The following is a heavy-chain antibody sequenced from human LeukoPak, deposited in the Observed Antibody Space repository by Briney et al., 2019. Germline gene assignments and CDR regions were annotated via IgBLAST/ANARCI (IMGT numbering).Heavy chain of an antibody. Sequence: GGSLRLSCVASGFTLSNYWMSWVRQAPGKGLEWVANIKEDGSEKYYVGSVKGRFTISRDNAKNSLYLHMDSLTAEDTAIHYCARDWVAGVPFDAFDIWSQGTMVSVSS. J-gene: IGHJ3*02. CDR2: IKEDGSEK. V-gene: IGHV3-7*01. CDR1: GFTLSNYW. CDR3: ARDWVAGVPFDAFDI. D-gene: IGHD3-10*01.